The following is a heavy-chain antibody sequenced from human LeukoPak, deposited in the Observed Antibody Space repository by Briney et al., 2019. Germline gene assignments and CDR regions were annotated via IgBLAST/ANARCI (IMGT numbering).Heavy chain of an antibody. Sequence: PSETLSLTCAVYGGSFSGYYWSWIRQPPGKGLEWIGEINHSGSTNYNPSLKSRVTISVDTPKNQFSLKLSSVTAADTAVYYCASTTLTSRAWGQGTLVTVSS. D-gene: IGHD4-17*01. V-gene: IGHV4-34*01. CDR1: GGSFSGYY. CDR3: ASTTLTSRA. J-gene: IGHJ5*02. CDR2: INHSGST.